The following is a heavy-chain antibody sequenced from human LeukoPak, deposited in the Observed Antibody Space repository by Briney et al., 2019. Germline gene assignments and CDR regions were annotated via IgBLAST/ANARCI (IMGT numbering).Heavy chain of an antibody. CDR3: ARDIYYDSSGYNDAFDI. J-gene: IGHJ3*02. CDR1: GFTFDDYG. D-gene: IGHD3-22*01. V-gene: IGHV3-20*04. Sequence: GGSLRLSCAASGFTFDDYGMSWVRQAPGKGLEWVSGINWNGGSTGYADSVKGRFTISRDNAKNSLYLQMNSLRAEDTALYYCARDIYYDSSGYNDAFDIWGQGTMVTVSS. CDR2: INWNGGST.